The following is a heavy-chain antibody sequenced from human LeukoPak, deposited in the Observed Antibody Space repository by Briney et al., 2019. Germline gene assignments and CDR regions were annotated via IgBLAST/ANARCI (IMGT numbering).Heavy chain of an antibody. J-gene: IGHJ2*01. Sequence: PGGSLRLSCAASGFTFDDYAMHWVRQAPGKGLEWVSGISWNSGSIGYADSVKGRFTISRDNAKNSLYLQMNSLRAEDTALYYCAKEVRGYFDLWGRGTLVTVSS. CDR1: GFTFDDYA. CDR2: ISWNSGSI. V-gene: IGHV3-9*01. CDR3: AKEVRGYFDL.